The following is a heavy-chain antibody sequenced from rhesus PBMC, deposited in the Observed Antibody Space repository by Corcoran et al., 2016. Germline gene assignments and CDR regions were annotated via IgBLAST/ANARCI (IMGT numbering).Heavy chain of an antibody. Sequence: QVQLQESGPGVVKPSETLSLTCAVSGGSISSGYDWSWLRQLPGKGREWIGYIFGSSGSTNYTASLKNRVTSSKDASKNQFSLKRSSVTAADTAVYYCARTASRGGWYFDLWGPGTPITISS. D-gene: IGHD2-39*01. CDR1: GGSISSGYD. J-gene: IGHJ2*01. CDR2: IFGSSGST. V-gene: IGHV4-76*01. CDR3: ARTASRGGWYFDL.